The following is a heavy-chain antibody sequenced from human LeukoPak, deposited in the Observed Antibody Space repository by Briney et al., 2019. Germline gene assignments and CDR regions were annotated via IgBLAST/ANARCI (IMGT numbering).Heavy chain of an antibody. CDR1: GFTFSSYA. V-gene: IGHV3-23*01. D-gene: IGHD1-26*01. Sequence: GGSLRLSCAASGFTFSSYAMSWVRQAPGKGLEWVSAISGSGSSTYYADSVKGRFTISRDNSKNTLYLQMNSLRAEDTAVYYCAKPSLIVGATVGFDYWGQGTLSPSPQ. CDR2: ISGSGSST. J-gene: IGHJ4*02. CDR3: AKPSLIVGATVGFDY.